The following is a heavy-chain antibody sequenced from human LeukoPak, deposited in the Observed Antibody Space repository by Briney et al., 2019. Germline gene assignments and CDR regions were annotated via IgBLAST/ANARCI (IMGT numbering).Heavy chain of an antibody. J-gene: IGHJ4*02. CDR3: AKDSVVPGLADY. Sequence: GGSLRLSCAASGFTFSNAWMSWVRQAPGKGLEWVSAISDSGGSTFYADSVRGRFTISRDNSKNTLYLQMNSLRAEDTAVYYCAKDSVVPGLADYWGQGTLVTASS. V-gene: IGHV3-23*01. CDR2: ISDSGGST. D-gene: IGHD4-23*01. CDR1: GFTFSNAW.